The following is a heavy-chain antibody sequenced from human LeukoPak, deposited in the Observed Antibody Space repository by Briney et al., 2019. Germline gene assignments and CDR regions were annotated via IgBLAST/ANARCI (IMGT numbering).Heavy chain of an antibody. V-gene: IGHV1-69*13. Sequence: GASVKVSCKASGGTFSSYAISWVRQAPGQGLEWMGGIIPIFGTANYAQKFQGRVTITADESTSTAYMELSSLRSEDTAVYYCARVLGGYNYEYFDYWGQGTLVTVSS. CDR1: GGTFSSYA. CDR3: ARVLGGYNYEYFDY. CDR2: IIPIFGTA. D-gene: IGHD5-24*01. J-gene: IGHJ4*02.